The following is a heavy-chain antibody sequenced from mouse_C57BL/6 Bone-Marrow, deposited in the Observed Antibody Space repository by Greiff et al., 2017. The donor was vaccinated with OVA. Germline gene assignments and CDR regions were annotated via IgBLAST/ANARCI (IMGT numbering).Heavy chain of an antibody. CDR2: IDPENGDT. V-gene: IGHV14-4*01. D-gene: IGHD1-1*01. CDR1: GFNIKDDY. CDR3: TPIGIYYYGSSYGY. J-gene: IGHJ2*01. Sequence: VQLKQSGAELVRPGASVKLSCTASGFNIKDDYMHWVKQRPEQGLEWIGWIDPENGDTEYASKFQGKATITADTSSNTAYLQLSSLTSEDTAVYYCTPIGIYYYGSSYGYWGQGTTLTVSS.